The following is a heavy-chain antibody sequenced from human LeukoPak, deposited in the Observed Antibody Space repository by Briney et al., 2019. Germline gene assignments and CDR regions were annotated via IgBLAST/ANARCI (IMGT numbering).Heavy chain of an antibody. D-gene: IGHD4-17*01. V-gene: IGHV5-51*01. CDR2: IYPGDSDT. Sequence: GESLKISCKGFGYRFTSYWIGWVRQMPGKGLEWMGIIYPGDSDTRYSPSFQGQVTISAEKSISTAYLQWSSLKASDTAMYYCARMGGDYGDSGGFNWFDPWGQGTLVTVSS. J-gene: IGHJ5*02. CDR3: ARMGGDYGDSGGFNWFDP. CDR1: GYRFTSYW.